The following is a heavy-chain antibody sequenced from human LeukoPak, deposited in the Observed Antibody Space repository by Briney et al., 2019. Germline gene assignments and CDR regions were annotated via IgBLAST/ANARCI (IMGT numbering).Heavy chain of an antibody. Sequence: ASGKVSCTASGYTFTSYAMHWVRQAPGQRLEWMGGFNAGNGNTKYSQKFPGRVTITRDTSASTAYMELSSLRPEDTAVYYCARGELLDYYYYGMDVWGKGTTVTVSS. CDR1: GYTFTSYA. CDR3: ARGELLDYYYYGMDV. D-gene: IGHD3-10*01. V-gene: IGHV1-3*01. J-gene: IGHJ6*04. CDR2: FNAGNGNT.